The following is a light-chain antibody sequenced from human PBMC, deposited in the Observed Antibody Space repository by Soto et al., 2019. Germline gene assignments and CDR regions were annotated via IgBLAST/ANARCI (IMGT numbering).Light chain of an antibody. J-gene: IGKJ5*01. CDR2: EVS. V-gene: IGKV2-40*01. Sequence: DIVMTQTPRSLPVTPVEPSSISCGSSQSLFDSDDGNTYLDWYLQKPGQSPQLLIYEVSTRVSGVPDRFSGSGSGTDFTLEISRVETDDVGIYYCMQSTQLPPTFGQGTRLEIK. CDR1: QSLFDSDDGNTY. CDR3: MQSTQLPPT.